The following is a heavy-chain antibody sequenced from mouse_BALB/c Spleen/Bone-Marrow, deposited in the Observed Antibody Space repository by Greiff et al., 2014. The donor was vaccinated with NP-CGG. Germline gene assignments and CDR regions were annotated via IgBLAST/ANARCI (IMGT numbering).Heavy chain of an antibody. D-gene: IGHD2-2*01. J-gene: IGHJ4*01. V-gene: IGHV1S56*01. Sequence: VQGVESGPELVKPGASVRISCKASGYTFTSYYIHWVKQRPGQGLEWIGWIYPGNVNTKYNERFKGKATLTADKSSSTAYMQLSSLTSEDSAVYFCARGGWLRDAMDYWGQGTSVTVSS. CDR3: ARGGWLRDAMDY. CDR2: IYPGNVNT. CDR1: GYTFTSYY.